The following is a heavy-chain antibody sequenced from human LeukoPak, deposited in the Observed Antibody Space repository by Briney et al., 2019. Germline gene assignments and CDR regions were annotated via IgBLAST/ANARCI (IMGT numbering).Heavy chain of an antibody. V-gene: IGHV3-9*01. D-gene: IGHD4-17*01. J-gene: IGHJ4*02. CDR1: GFTFDDYA. Sequence: GGSLRLSCAASGFTFDDYAMHWVRQAPGKGLEWVSGISWNSGSIGYADSVKGRFTISRDNAKNTLYLQMNSLRAEDTAVYYCARAILTPGGATVTRYFDYWGQGTLVTVSS. CDR2: ISWNSGSI. CDR3: ARAILTPGGATVTRYFDY.